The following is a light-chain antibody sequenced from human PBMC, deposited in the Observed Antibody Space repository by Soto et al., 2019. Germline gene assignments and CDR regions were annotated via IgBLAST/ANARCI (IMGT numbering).Light chain of an antibody. Sequence: EILMTQSPATLSVSPGERATLSCRASQSVSSNLAWYQQKPGQAPRLVIYGASTRATGIPARFSGSGSGTEFTLTISGLQSEDFAVYYCQQYNNWPPLTFGGGSKVEIK. CDR3: QQYNNWPPLT. CDR2: GAS. V-gene: IGKV3-15*01. J-gene: IGKJ4*01. CDR1: QSVSSN.